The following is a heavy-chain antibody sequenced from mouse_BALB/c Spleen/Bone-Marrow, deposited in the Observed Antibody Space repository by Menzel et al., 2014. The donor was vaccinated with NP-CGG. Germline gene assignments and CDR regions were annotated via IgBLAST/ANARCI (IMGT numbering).Heavy chain of an antibody. D-gene: IGHD1-1*01. V-gene: IGHV14-3*02. CDR3: ASYCYGRNSFTY. CDR1: GFNIKDTY. Sequence: EVQLQESGAELVKPGASVKLSCTASGFNIKDTYMHWVRQRPEQGLEWIGRIDPANGNTKYNPKFQGKATITADTSSNTAYLQLSSLTSEDTAVYYCASYCYGRNSFTYWGQGTLVTVSA. J-gene: IGHJ3*01. CDR2: IDPANGNT.